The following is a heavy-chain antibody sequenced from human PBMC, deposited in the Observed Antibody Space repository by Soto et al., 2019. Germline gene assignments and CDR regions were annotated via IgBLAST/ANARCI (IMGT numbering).Heavy chain of an antibody. D-gene: IGHD6-13*01. CDR1: GGSISSSSYY. CDR2: IYYSGST. V-gene: IGHV4-39*01. J-gene: IGHJ6*03. CDR3: ASLIAAAGTYYYYYYMDV. Sequence: SETLSLTFTVSGGSISSSSYYWGWIRQPPGKGLEWIGSIYYSGSTYYNPSLKSRVTISVDTSKNQFSLKLSSVTAADTAVYYCASLIAAAGTYYYYYYMDVWGKGTTVTVSS.